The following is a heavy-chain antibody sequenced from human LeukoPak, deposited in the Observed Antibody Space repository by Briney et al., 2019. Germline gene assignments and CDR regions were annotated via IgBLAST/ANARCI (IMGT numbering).Heavy chain of an antibody. CDR3: ARGGGGAADY. CDR1: GVSVSVYF. Sequence: GGSLRLSCAASGVSVSVYFMSWVRQAPGKGLEWVSGIYKDDRVSRFYNGDTKYYADSVRGRFTISRDNSTNTLFLQMITPRPEDTAVYYCARGGGGAADYWGQGTLVTVSS. D-gene: IGHD3-16*01. CDR2: IYKDDRVSRFYNGDTK. J-gene: IGHJ4*02. V-gene: IGHV3-53*01.